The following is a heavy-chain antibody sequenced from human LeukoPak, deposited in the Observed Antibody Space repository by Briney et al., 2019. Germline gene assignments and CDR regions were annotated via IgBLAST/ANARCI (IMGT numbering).Heavy chain of an antibody. Sequence: GGSLRLSCAASGFTFSSYAMSWVRQAPGKGLEWVSAISGSGGSTYYADSVKGRFIIPRDNSKNTLYLQMNSLRAEDTAVYYCAKWLVPAEYFDYWGQGTLVTVSS. CDR1: GFTFSSYA. J-gene: IGHJ4*02. V-gene: IGHV3-23*01. CDR3: AKWLVPAEYFDY. CDR2: ISGSGGST. D-gene: IGHD2-2*01.